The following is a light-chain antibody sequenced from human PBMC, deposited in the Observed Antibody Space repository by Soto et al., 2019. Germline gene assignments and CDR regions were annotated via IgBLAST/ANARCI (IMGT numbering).Light chain of an antibody. CDR3: QQLSIYPRT. CDR1: QSISNF. CDR2: AAS. J-gene: IGKJ1*01. V-gene: IGKV1-9*01. Sequence: DIQMTQSQSSLSASLGDRVTITCRASQSISNFLNWFQHKPGKAPKVLISAASTLQSGVPSRFSGSGSGAEFTLTISSLQPEDFTAYYCQQLSIYPRTFGQGTKVDIK.